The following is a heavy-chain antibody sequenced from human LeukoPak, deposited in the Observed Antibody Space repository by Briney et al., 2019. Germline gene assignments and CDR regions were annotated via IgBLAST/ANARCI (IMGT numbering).Heavy chain of an antibody. J-gene: IGHJ4*02. CDR3: ARVGSSSWYYLDY. V-gene: IGHV4-31*03. CDR1: GGSISSGGYY. CDR2: IYYSGST. Sequence: PSQTLSLTCTVSGGSISSGGYYWSWIRQHPGKGLEWIGYIYYSGSTYYNPSLKSRVTISVDTSKNQFSLKLSSVTAADTAVYFCARVGSSSWYYLDYWGQGTLVTVSS. D-gene: IGHD6-13*01.